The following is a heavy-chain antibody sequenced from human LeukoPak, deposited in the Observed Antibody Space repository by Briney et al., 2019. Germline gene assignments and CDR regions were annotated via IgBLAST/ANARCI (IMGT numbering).Heavy chain of an antibody. CDR3: ARAPVARPPYWYFDL. J-gene: IGHJ2*01. D-gene: IGHD6-19*01. CDR2: IYYSGST. CDR1: GGSISSYY. Sequence: PSETLSLTCTVSGGSISSYYWSWIRQPPGKGLEWIGYIYYSGSTNYNPSLKSRVTISVDTSKNQFSLKLSSVTAADTAVYYCARAPVARPPYWYFDLWGRGTLVTVSS. V-gene: IGHV4-59*01.